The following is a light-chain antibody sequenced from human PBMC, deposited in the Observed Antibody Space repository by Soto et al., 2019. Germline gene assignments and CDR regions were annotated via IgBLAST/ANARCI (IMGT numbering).Light chain of an antibody. V-gene: IGLV2-14*01. CDR1: SSAFGRYNY. CDR3: SSYTGSYAGGSPLWVLGPLWV. CDR2: EVN. Sequence: QSALTQPASVSGSPGQSITISCTGSSSAFGRYNYISWYQQKPGKGPKLRIYEVNSRPSGVSNRFSGSRSGNTASLTISGLQAEDEAEYFCSSYTGSYAGGSPLWVLGPLWVFGEGTKLTVL. J-gene: IGLJ3*02.